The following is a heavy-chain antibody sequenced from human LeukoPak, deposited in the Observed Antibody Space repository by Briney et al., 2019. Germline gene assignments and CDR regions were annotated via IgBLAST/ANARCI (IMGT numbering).Heavy chain of an antibody. J-gene: IGHJ3*01. V-gene: IGHV4-34*01. CDR3: AKVSFDSRGHDAFDH. CDR2: ISRSGRT. D-gene: IGHD3-22*01. Sequence: SETLSLTCAVKGVSVTDYDWSWIRQPPGKGLEWIGEISRSGRTNYNASLESRLTISVGASKTEFSLRLTSVTVADTATYYRAKVSFDSRGHDAFDHWGQGTTVIVS. CDR1: GVSVTDYD.